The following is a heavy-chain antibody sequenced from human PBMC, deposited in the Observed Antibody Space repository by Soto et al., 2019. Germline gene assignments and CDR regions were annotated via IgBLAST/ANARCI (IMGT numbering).Heavy chain of an antibody. V-gene: IGHV3-33*01. CDR1: WFTFGGLG. J-gene: IGHJ4*02. Sequence: GGFLRDPWGAAWFTFGGLGVRRVRQAPGKGLEWVAVIWYDGSNKYYADSVKGRFTISRDNSKNTLYLQMNSLRAEDTAVYYCARDSSGELDYWGQGTLVTVSS. D-gene: IGHD3-10*01. CDR3: ARDSSGELDY. CDR2: IWYDGSNK.